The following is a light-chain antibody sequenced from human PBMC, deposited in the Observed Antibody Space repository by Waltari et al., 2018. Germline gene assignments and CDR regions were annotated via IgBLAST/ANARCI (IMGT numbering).Light chain of an antibody. J-gene: IGKJ1*01. CDR2: WAS. CDR3: HQYYSTPWT. CDR1: QSVLYSSNNKNY. Sequence: DIVMTQSPDSLAVSLGERATINCKSSQSVLYSSNNKNYLACYQQKPGQPPKLLIYWASTRESGVPDRFSGSGSGTDFTLTINSLQAEDVAVYYCHQYYSTPWTFGQGTKVEIK. V-gene: IGKV4-1*01.